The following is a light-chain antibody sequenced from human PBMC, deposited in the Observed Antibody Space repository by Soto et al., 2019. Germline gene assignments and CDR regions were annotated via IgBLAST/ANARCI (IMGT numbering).Light chain of an antibody. CDR2: EGS. Sequence: QSALTQPASVSGSPGQSITISCTGTSRDVGSYNLVSWYQQHPGKAPKLIIYEGSKRPSGVPDRFSGSKSGNTASLTVSGLQAEDEADYYCSSYAGINNFGVFGTGTKVTVL. J-gene: IGLJ1*01. CDR3: SSYAGINNFGV. V-gene: IGLV2-23*03. CDR1: SRDVGSYNL.